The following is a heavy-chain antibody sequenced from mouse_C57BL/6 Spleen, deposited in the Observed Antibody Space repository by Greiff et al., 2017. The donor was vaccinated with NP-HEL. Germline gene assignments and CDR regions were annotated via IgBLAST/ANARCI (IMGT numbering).Heavy chain of an antibody. J-gene: IGHJ2*01. D-gene: IGHD3-2*02. CDR2: IDPSDSYT. V-gene: IGHV1-50*01. Sequence: VQLQQPGAELVKPGASVKLSCKASGYTFTSYWMQWVKQRPGQGLEWIGEIDPSDSYTNYNQKFKGKATLTVDTSSSTAYMQLSSLTSEDSAVYYCARRRQLRLQNYFDYWGQGTTLTVSS. CDR1: GYTFTSYW. CDR3: ARRRQLRLQNYFDY.